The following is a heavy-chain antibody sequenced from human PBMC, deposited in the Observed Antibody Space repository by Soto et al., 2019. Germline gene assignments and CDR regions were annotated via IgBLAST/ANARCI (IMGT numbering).Heavy chain of an antibody. V-gene: IGHV3-48*01. CDR3: ASRGVRGTRGEMDV. CDR1: GFTFSSYS. Sequence: EVQLVESGGGLVQPGGSLRLSCAASGFTFSSYSMNWVRQAPGKGLEWVSFISSSSSTIYYADSMKGRFTISRDNAKNSLYLQMNSLRVEDTAVYYCASRGVRGTRGEMDVWGQGTTVTVSS. D-gene: IGHD3-10*01. J-gene: IGHJ6*02. CDR2: ISSSSSTI.